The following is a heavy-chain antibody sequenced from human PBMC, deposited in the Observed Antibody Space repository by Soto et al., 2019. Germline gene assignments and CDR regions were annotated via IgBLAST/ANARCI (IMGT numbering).Heavy chain of an antibody. CDR3: ARAGGVPAAIPWVTGTTRYFDY. J-gene: IGHJ4*02. Sequence: QLQLQESGSGLVKPSQTLSLTCAVSGGSISSGGYSWSWIRQPPGKGLEWIGYIYHSGSTYYNPSLKSRVTISVDRSKNQFSLKLSSVTAADTAVYYCARAGGVPAAIPWVTGTTRYFDYWGQGTLVTVSS. CDR2: IYHSGST. V-gene: IGHV4-30-2*01. CDR1: GGSISSGGYS. D-gene: IGHD2-2*01.